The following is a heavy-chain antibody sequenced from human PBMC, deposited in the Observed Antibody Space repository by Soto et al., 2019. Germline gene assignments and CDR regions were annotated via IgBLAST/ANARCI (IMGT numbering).Heavy chain of an antibody. V-gene: IGHV4-30-4*01. Sequence: SETLSLTCTVSGGSISSGDYYWSWIRQPPGKGLEWIGYIYYSGSTYYNPSLKSRVTISVDTSKNQFSLKLSSVTAADTAVYYFASSGYCTNGVCYTLFAPWGQGTLVTVSS. J-gene: IGHJ5*02. CDR1: GGSISSGDYY. D-gene: IGHD2-8*01. CDR3: ASSGYCTNGVCYTLFAP. CDR2: IYYSGST.